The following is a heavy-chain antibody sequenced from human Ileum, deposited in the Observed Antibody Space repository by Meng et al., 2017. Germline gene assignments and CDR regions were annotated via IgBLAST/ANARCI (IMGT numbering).Heavy chain of an antibody. CDR3: AKDMGSSGRRDGFVV. D-gene: IGHD6-19*01. CDR2: VSWNSGTI. V-gene: IGHV3-9*03. CDR1: GFNFDDYS. Sequence: SLKISCAASGFNFDDYSMHWVRQAPGKGLEWVASVSWNSGTIGYADSVRGRFIVSRDNAKYSLFLQMNSLRAEDMALYYCAKDMGSSGRRDGFVVWGQGTMVTVSS. J-gene: IGHJ3*01.